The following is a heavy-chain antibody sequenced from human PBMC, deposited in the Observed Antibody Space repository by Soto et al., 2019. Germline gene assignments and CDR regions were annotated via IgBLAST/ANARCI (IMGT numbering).Heavy chain of an antibody. CDR2: IIPIFGTA. Sequence: SVKVSCKASGGTFSSYAISWVRQAPGQGLEWMGGIIPIFGTANYAQKFQGRVTITADESTSTAYMELSSLRSEDTAVYYCARANRERIAAAGNALSYYYYGMDVWGQGTTVTV. CDR1: GGTFSSYA. CDR3: ARANRERIAAAGNALSYYYYGMDV. V-gene: IGHV1-69*13. J-gene: IGHJ6*02. D-gene: IGHD6-13*01.